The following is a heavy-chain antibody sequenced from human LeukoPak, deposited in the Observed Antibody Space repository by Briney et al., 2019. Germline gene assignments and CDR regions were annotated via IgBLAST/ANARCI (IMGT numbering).Heavy chain of an antibody. D-gene: IGHD5-12*01. J-gene: IGHJ4*01. V-gene: IGHV4-39*01. CDR1: GGSISSSNYY. CDR2: LYYTGST. CDR3: AKSGRQRPICY. Sequence: SETLSLTCTVSGGSISSSNYYWGWIRQPPGRELEWIGSLYYTGSTYYNPSLKSRVTISVDTPKNQVSLKMSSVTAADTAVYYWAKSGRQRPICYLGPGTLVTVSS.